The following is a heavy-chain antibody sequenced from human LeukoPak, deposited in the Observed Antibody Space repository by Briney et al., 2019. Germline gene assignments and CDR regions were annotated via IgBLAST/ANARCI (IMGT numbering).Heavy chain of an antibody. D-gene: IGHD6-19*01. CDR3: ARAMYSSGWLDC. CDR2: ISYDGSNK. J-gene: IGHJ4*02. V-gene: IGHV3-30*01. CDR1: GFTFSSYA. Sequence: GRSLRLSCAASGFTFSSYAMHWVRQAPGKGLEWVAVISYDGSNKYYADSVKGRFTISRDNSKNTLYLQMNSLRAEDTAVYYCARAMYSSGWLDCWGQGTLVTVCS.